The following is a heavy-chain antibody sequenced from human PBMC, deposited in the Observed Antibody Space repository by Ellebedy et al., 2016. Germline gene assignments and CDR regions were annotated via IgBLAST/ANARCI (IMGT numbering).Heavy chain of an antibody. V-gene: IGHV1-69*13. CDR2: IIPIFGTA. D-gene: IGHD2-21*02. Sequence: SVKVSCXASGGTFSSYAISWVRQAPGQGLEWMGGIIPIFGTANYAQKFQGRVTITADESTSTAYMELSSLRSEDTAVYYCASLVTPINEYSDYWGQGTLVTVSS. CDR1: GGTFSSYA. CDR3: ASLVTPINEYSDY. J-gene: IGHJ4*02.